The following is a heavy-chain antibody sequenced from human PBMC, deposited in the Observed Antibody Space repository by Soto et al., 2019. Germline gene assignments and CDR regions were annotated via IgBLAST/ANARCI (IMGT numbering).Heavy chain of an antibody. CDR2: IKSKTDGGTT. Sequence: PGGSLRLSCAASGFTFSNAWMSWVRQAPGKGLEWVGRIKSKTDGGTTDYAAPVKGRFTISRDDSKNTLYLQMNSLKTEDTAVYYCTILSIRDLWSGYQPHDYWGQGTLVTVSS. CDR3: TILSIRDLWSGYQPHDY. D-gene: IGHD3-3*01. J-gene: IGHJ4*02. V-gene: IGHV3-15*01. CDR1: GFTFSNAW.